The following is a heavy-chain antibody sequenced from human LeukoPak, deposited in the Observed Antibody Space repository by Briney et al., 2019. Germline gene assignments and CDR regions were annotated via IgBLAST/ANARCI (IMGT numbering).Heavy chain of an antibody. D-gene: IGHD2-2*01. CDR1: GFTFNTYN. V-gene: IGHV3-21*04. CDR2: ITSSSSYI. Sequence: PGESLRLSCVASGFTFNTYNMNWVRQAPGKGLEWVSSITSSSSYIYYADSVKGRFTISRDNAKSSLYLQMNSLRAEDTALYYCAKVVRDIVVVPADYFDYWGQGTLVTVSS. J-gene: IGHJ4*02. CDR3: AKVVRDIVVVPADYFDY.